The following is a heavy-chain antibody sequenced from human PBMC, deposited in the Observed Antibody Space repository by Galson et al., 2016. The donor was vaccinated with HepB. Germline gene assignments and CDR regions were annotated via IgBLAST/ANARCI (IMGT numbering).Heavy chain of an antibody. Sequence: SVKVSCKASGFMFGSFAFSWVRQTPGQGLEWIGWISAYSGETKYVEKFQGRLTMTTNTSTTTAYMDLRSPTSDDTAVYFCARAPLTSYYYGSGRDPTFDNWGQGTLVTGS. J-gene: IGHJ4*02. V-gene: IGHV1-18*04. D-gene: IGHD3-10*01. CDR1: GFMFGSFA. CDR3: ARAPLTSYYYGSGRDPTFDN. CDR2: ISAYSGET.